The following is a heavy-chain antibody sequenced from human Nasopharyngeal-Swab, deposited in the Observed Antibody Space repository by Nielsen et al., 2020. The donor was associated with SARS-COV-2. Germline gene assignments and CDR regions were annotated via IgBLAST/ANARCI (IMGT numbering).Heavy chain of an antibody. CDR2: IRYDGRSK. Sequence: GGSLRLSCEASGFIFSDYGMHWVRQAPGQGLEWLAFIRYDGRSKYHADSVRGRFTISRDKSKNTLYLQMNSLRGDDTAVYYCAKDRYMSGGYFDFWGQGAQVTVSS. CDR3: AKDRYMSGGYFDF. J-gene: IGHJ4*02. CDR1: GFIFSDYG. D-gene: IGHD2-2*02. V-gene: IGHV3-30*02.